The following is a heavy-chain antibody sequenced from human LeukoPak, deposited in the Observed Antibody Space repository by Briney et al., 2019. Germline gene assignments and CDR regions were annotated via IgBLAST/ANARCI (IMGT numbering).Heavy chain of an antibody. CDR3: ARVPAAGHFDY. Sequence: PGGSLRLSCAASGFTFSSHAMHWVRQAPGKGLEWVAVISYDGSIKYYADSVKGRFTISRDNSRNTLYLRMNSLRGADAAVYFCARVPAAGHFDYWGQGTLVTVPS. CDR1: GFTFSSHA. D-gene: IGHD2-2*01. CDR2: ISYDGSIK. J-gene: IGHJ4*02. V-gene: IGHV3-30*04.